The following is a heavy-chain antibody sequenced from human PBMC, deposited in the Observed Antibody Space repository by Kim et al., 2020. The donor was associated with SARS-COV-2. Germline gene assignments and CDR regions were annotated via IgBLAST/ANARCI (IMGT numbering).Heavy chain of an antibody. CDR2: GNT. D-gene: IGHD7-27*01. J-gene: IGHJ4*02. Sequence: GNTGYAQKFQGRVTMPRTTSISTAYMELSSLRSEDTAVYYCARGWGSKNYWGQGTLVTVSS. CDR3: ARGWGSKNY. V-gene: IGHV1-8*01.